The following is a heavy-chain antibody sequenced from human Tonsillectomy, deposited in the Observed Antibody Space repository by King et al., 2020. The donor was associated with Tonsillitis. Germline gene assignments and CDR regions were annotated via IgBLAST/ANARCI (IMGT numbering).Heavy chain of an antibody. J-gene: IGHJ6*03. CDR1: GFTFSSYS. V-gene: IGHV3-21*01. CDR3: ASPPNPSGGYDNPYYYYYMAV. Sequence: QLVQSGGGLVKPGGSLRLSCAASGFTFSSYSMNWVRQAPGKGLEWVSSISSSSSYIYYADSVKGLFTISRDNATNSLYLQMNSLRAEDTALYYCASPPNPSGGYDNPYYYYYMAVWGKGTTVTVSS. D-gene: IGHD5-12*01. CDR2: ISSSSSYI.